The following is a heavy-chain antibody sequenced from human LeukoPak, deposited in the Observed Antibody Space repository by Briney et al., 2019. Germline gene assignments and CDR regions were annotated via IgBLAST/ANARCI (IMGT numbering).Heavy chain of an antibody. J-gene: IGHJ3*02. Sequence: PGGSLRLSCAASEFTFRNYAMSWVRQAPGKGLEWVSATSDSGDSTFYADSVKGRFTISRDNSKSTLDLQMNSLRVEDTAVYYCANLGARDGFDIWGQGTVVTVSS. CDR2: TSDSGDST. D-gene: IGHD1-26*01. V-gene: IGHV3-23*01. CDR3: ANLGARDGFDI. CDR1: EFTFRNYA.